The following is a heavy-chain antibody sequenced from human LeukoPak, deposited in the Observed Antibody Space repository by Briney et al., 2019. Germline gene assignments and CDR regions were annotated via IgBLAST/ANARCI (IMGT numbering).Heavy chain of an antibody. J-gene: IGHJ2*01. CDR3: ARGLGGDQGYFDL. CDR2: ISWNSGSL. CDR1: GFIFDDYA. V-gene: IGHV3-9*01. D-gene: IGHD3-10*01. Sequence: GRSLRLSCAASGFIFDDYAMHWVRQAPGKGLDWVSGISWNSGSLAYADSVKGRFTISRDNAKNSLYLQMNSLRTEDTASYYCARGLGGDQGYFDLWGRGTLATVSS.